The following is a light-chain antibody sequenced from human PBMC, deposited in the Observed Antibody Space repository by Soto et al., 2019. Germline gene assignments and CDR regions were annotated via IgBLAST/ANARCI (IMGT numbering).Light chain of an antibody. J-gene: IGLJ1*01. V-gene: IGLV2-8*01. Sequence: SGAGGRGVSLSCTETSSDVGGYNYVSWYQQHPGKVPKLMIYEVTKRPSGVPDRFSGSRSGDTASQTVSGLQAEDEDDYYCSSYEGSNNYVFVTGTKVTGL. CDR1: SSDVGGYNY. CDR3: SSYEGSNNYV. CDR2: EVT.